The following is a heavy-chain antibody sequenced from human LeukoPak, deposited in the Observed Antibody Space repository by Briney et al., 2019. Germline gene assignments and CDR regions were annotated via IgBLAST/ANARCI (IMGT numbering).Heavy chain of an antibody. CDR3: ARSYCSTTSCRNWFDP. J-gene: IGHJ5*02. CDR2: IKEDGSEK. CDR1: GFTFSGYW. Sequence: PGGSLRLSCAASGFTFSGYWMSWLRQAPGKGLEWVANIKEDGSEKYYVDSVKGRFTISRDNAKNSLYLQMNSLRAEDSAVFYCARSYCSTTSCRNWFDPWGQGTLVTVSS. V-gene: IGHV3-7*01. D-gene: IGHD2-2*01.